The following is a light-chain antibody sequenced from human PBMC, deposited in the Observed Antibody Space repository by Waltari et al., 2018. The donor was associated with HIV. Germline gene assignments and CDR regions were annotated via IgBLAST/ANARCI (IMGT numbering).Light chain of an antibody. V-gene: IGLV2-14*01. CDR2: EVS. CDR3: SSYTTTRTLV. Sequence: QSALTQPAPVSGSRGQSSTISCTGTSSDVGAYNYVSWYQQHPDKAPKLMIYEVSNRPSGVSNRFSGSKSGNTASLTISGLQAEDEADYYCSSYTTTRTLVFGGGTKLTVL. CDR1: SSDVGAYNY. J-gene: IGLJ2*01.